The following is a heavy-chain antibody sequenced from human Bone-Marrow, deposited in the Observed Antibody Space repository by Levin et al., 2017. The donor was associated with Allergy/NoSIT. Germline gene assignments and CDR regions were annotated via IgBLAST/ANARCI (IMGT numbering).Heavy chain of an antibody. Sequence: PSETLSLTCTVSGGSISSGGYYWSWIRQHPGKGLEWIGYIYYSGSTYYNPSLKSRVTISVDTSKNQFSLKLSSVTAADTAVYYCARATTVSGPGYYYGMDVWGQGTTVTVSS. D-gene: IGHD4-17*01. CDR1: GGSISSGGYY. CDR3: ARATTVSGPGYYYGMDV. CDR2: IYYSGST. J-gene: IGHJ6*02. V-gene: IGHV4-31*03.